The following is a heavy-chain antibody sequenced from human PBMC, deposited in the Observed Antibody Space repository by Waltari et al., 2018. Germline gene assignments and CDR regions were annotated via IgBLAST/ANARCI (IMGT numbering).Heavy chain of an antibody. CDR2: ISSSSSYI. CDR3: ARYGRHSSGPRYGMDV. CDR1: GFTFSSYS. V-gene: IGHV3-21*04. J-gene: IGHJ6*02. D-gene: IGHD6-19*01. Sequence: EVQLVESGGGLVKPGGSLRLSCAASGFTFSSYSMNWVRQAPGKGLEWVSSISSSSSYIYYAYAGKGRFTISRDNAKNSLYLQMNSLRAADTAVYYCARYGRHSSGPRYGMDVWGQGTTVTVSS.